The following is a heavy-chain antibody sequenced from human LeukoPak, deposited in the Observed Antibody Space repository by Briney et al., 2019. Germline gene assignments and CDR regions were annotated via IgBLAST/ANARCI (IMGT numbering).Heavy chain of an antibody. D-gene: IGHD4-17*01. CDR2: IYYSGST. V-gene: IGHV4-30-4*01. J-gene: IGHJ4*02. CDR1: GGSISSGDYY. Sequence: SETLSLTCTVSGGSISSGDYYWSWIRQPPGKGLEWIGYIYYSGSTYYNPSLQSRVTISVDTSKNQFSLKLSSVTAADTAVYYCARAGTVTTWDYWGQGTLVTVSS. CDR3: ARAGTVTTWDY.